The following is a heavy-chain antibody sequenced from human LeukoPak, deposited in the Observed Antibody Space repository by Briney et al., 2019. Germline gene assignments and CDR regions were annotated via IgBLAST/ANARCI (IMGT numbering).Heavy chain of an antibody. CDR2: IYYTGNT. J-gene: IGHJ6*03. CDR1: GDSITGYY. CDR3: ARGASSTSSTFYYYYYMDV. Sequence: PSETLSLTCSVSGDSITGYYWGWIRQPPGKGLEWIGNIYYTGNTYYNSSLKSRVTISVDTSKNQLSLKLSSVTAADTAVYYCARGASSTSSTFYYYYYMDVWGKGTTVTISS. V-gene: IGHV4-39*07. D-gene: IGHD2-2*01.